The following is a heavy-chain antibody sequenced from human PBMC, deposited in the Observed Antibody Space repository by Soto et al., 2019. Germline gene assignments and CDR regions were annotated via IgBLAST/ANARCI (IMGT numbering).Heavy chain of an antibody. CDR2: ISAYNGNT. D-gene: IGHD5-18*01. V-gene: IGHV1-18*01. CDR3: ARGAYRIQLWHPVSLDY. Sequence: QVQLVQSGAEVKKPGASVKVSCKASGYTFTSYGISSVRPAPGQGLEWMGWISAYNGNTNYAQKLQGRVTMTTDTSTSTAYMELRSLRSDDTAVYYCARGAYRIQLWHPVSLDYWGQGTLVTVSS. CDR1: GYTFTSYG. J-gene: IGHJ4*02.